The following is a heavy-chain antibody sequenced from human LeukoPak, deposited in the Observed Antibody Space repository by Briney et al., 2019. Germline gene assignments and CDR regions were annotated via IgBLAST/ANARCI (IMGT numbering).Heavy chain of an antibody. CDR1: GGSFSGYY. CDR2: INHSGST. D-gene: IGHD3-3*01. Sequence: PSETLSLTCAVYGGSFSGYYWSWIRQPPGKGLEWIGEINHSGSTNYNPSLKSRVTISVDTSKNQFSLKLSSVTAASTAVYYCARGRVDTIFGVVIIEGPSYYYYMDVWGKGTTVTVSS. CDR3: ARGRVDTIFGVVIIEGPSYYYYMDV. V-gene: IGHV4-34*01. J-gene: IGHJ6*03.